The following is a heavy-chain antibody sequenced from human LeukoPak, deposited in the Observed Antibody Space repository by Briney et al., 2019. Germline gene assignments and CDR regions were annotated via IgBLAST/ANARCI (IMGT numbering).Heavy chain of an antibody. Sequence: QSGGSLRLSCVGSGFTFRSHAMSWVRQAPEKGLEFVSGIYENGGTTYYADSVKGRFSISGDNSKNTLYLQMDSLRGEDTAVYYCAKDFRIGYSAHFDYWGQGALVTVYS. CDR1: GFTFRSHA. V-gene: IGHV3-23*01. CDR2: IYENGGTT. CDR3: AKDFRIGYSAHFDY. D-gene: IGHD2-21*01. J-gene: IGHJ4*02.